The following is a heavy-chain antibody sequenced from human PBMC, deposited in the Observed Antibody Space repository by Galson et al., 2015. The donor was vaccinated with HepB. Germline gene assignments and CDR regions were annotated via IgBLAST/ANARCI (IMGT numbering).Heavy chain of an antibody. V-gene: IGHV3-30*18. J-gene: IGHJ3*02. CDR3: AKPSTLTRYNWNDDAFDI. D-gene: IGHD1-20*01. CDR2: ISYDGNHK. CDR1: GFTFSTYG. Sequence: SLRLSCAASGFTFSTYGMHWVRQAPGKGLEWVAIISYDGNHKYYADSVKGRFTISRDNSKNTLYLQMNSLRGDDTAGYYCAKPSTLTRYNWNDDAFDIWGQGTMVTVSS.